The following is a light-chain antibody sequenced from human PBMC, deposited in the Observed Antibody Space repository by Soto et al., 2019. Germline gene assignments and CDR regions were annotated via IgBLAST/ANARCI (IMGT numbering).Light chain of an antibody. CDR3: CSKAGSYEV. Sequence: QSALTQPRSVSGSPGQSVTISCTGTSSDVGGYNYVSWYQQHPGKAPKGMIYDVSERPSGVPDRFSGSKSGNTASLTISGLQAEDEADYYCCSKAGSYEVFGGAIKLT. CDR2: DVS. V-gene: IGLV2-11*01. J-gene: IGLJ2*01. CDR1: SSDVGGYNY.